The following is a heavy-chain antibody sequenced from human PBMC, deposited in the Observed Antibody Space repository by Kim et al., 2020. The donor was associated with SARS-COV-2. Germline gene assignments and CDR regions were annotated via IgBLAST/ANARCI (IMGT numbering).Heavy chain of an antibody. J-gene: IGHJ4*02. CDR2: ISSSGSTI. Sequence: GGSLRLSCAASGFTFSDYYMSWIRQAPGKGLEWVSYISSSGSTIYYADSVKGRFTISRDNAKNSLYLQMNSLRAEDTAVYYCARIRGPVRGVIIASYYFDYWGQGTLVTVSS. V-gene: IGHV3-11*01. CDR3: ARIRGPVRGVIIASYYFDY. CDR1: GFTFSDYY. D-gene: IGHD3-10*01.